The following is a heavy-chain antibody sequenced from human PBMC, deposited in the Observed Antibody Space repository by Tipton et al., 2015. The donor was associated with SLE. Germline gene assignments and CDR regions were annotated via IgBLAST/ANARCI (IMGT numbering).Heavy chain of an antibody. CDR2: IYHSGST. CDR3: ARDRLHGWFDP. J-gene: IGHJ5*02. Sequence: GSLRLSCAVSGGSISSSNWWSWVRQPPGKGLEWIGEIYHSGSTNYNPSLKSRVTISVDTSKNQFSLKLSSVTAADTAVYYCARDRLHGWFDPWGQGTLVTVSS. D-gene: IGHD4-11*01. V-gene: IGHV4-4*02. CDR1: GGSISSSNW.